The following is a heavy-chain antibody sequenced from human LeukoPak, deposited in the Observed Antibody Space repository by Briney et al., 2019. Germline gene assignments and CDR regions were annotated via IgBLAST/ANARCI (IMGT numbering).Heavy chain of an antibody. Sequence: GGSLSLSCAASGFTFSSYSMNWVRQAPGKGLEWVSFISGSSYIYYADSVKGRFTISRDNAKNSLYLQMNSLRAEDTAVYYCARFIAAPYYFDYWGRGTLVTVSS. CDR1: GFTFSSYS. D-gene: IGHD6-13*01. CDR3: ARFIAAPYYFDY. CDR2: ISGSSYI. V-gene: IGHV3-21*01. J-gene: IGHJ4*02.